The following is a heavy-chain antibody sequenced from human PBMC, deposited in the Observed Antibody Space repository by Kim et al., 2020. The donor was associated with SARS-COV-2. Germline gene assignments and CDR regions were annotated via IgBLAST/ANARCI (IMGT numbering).Heavy chain of an antibody. V-gene: IGHV4-4*07. CDR1: GGSISSYY. J-gene: IGHJ4*02. CDR3: ARENYYDSSGYYSYFDY. CDR2: IYTSGST. Sequence: SETLSLTCTVSGGSISSYYWSWIRQPAGKGLEWIGRIYTSGSTNYNPSLKSRVTMSVDTSKNQFSLKLSSVTAADTAVYYCARENYYDSSGYYSYFDYWGQGTLVTVSS. D-gene: IGHD3-22*01.